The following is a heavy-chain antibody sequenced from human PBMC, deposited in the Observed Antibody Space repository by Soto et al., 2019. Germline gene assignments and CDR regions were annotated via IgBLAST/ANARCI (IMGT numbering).Heavy chain of an antibody. J-gene: IGHJ6*02. CDR1: GLIFSDYH. CDR2: IRRKANSYTT. D-gene: IGHD6-19*01. Sequence: EVQLVESGGGLVQPGGSLRLSCAASGLIFSDYHMDWVRQAPGKGLEWVGRIRRKANSYTTEYAASVKGRVTISRDDSKNSLYLQMNSLKSEDTAVYYCAMLGGWSGGSSGMDVWGQGPTVTVSS. V-gene: IGHV3-72*01. CDR3: AMLGGWSGGSSGMDV.